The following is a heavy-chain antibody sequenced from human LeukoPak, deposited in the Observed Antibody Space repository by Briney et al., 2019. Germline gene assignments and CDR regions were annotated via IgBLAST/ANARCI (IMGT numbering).Heavy chain of an antibody. D-gene: IGHD1-14*01. CDR2: IYYSGTT. Sequence: IPSETLSLTCTVSGGSISSTNYYWDWIRQPPGKGLEWIGSIYYSGTTYYNPSLKSRVTISVDTSKNQFSLKLTSVTAADTAVYYCATGLQFEAFDIWGQGTMVTVSS. CDR3: ATGLQFEAFDI. J-gene: IGHJ3*02. CDR1: GGSISSTNYY. V-gene: IGHV4-39*01.